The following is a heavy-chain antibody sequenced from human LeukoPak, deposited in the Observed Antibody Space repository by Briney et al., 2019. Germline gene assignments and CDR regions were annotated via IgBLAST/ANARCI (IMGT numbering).Heavy chain of an antibody. CDR2: INHSGST. J-gene: IGHJ4*02. CDR3: AQGGIAVAGALDY. CDR1: GGSFSGYY. V-gene: IGHV4-34*01. Sequence: SETLSLTCAVYGGSFSGYYWSWIRQPPGKGLEWIGEINHSGSTNYNPSLKSRVTISVDTSKNQFSLKLSSVTAADTAVYYCAQGGIAVAGALDYWGQGTLVTVSS. D-gene: IGHD6-19*01.